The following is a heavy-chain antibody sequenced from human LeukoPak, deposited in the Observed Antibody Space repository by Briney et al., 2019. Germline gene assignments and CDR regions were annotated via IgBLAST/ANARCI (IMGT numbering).Heavy chain of an antibody. CDR3: ARSGGYAAMVRILDYYFDY. D-gene: IGHD5-18*01. CDR1: GGTFSSYA. CDR2: IIPIFGTA. V-gene: IGHV1-69*13. J-gene: IGHJ4*02. Sequence: GASVEVSCKASGGTFSSYAISWVRQAPGQGLEWMGGIIPIFGTANYAQKFQGRVTITADESTSTAYMELSSLRSEDTAVYYCARSGGYAAMVRILDYYFDYWGQGTLVTVSS.